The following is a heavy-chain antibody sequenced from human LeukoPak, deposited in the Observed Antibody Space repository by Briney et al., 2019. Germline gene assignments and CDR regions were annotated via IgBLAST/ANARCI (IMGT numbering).Heavy chain of an antibody. Sequence: GGSLRLSCAASGLSVRGNYMSWVRQAPGKGLEWVSVLYSGGSTFYADSVKGRFTVSRDNSKNTLYLQMNSLRAEDTAVYYCAGLGANRSCTNGVCYYCDFWGQGTLVTVSS. CDR3: AGLGANRSCTNGVCYYCDF. J-gene: IGHJ4*02. V-gene: IGHV3-66*01. CDR2: LYSGGST. CDR1: GLSVRGNY. D-gene: IGHD2-8*01.